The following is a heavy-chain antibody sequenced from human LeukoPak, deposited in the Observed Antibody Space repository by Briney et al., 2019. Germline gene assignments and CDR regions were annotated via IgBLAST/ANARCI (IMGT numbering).Heavy chain of an antibody. CDR3: ARVGGRYDSSGNFDY. J-gene: IGHJ4*02. CDR1: GFTFSSYG. D-gene: IGHD3-22*01. Sequence: GSLRLSCAASGFTFSSYGMHWVRQAPGKGLEWVAVISYDGSNKYYADSVKGRFTISRDNSKNTLYLQMNSLRAEDTAVYYCARVGGRYDSSGNFDYWAREPWSPSPQ. CDR2: ISYDGSNK. V-gene: IGHV3-30*19.